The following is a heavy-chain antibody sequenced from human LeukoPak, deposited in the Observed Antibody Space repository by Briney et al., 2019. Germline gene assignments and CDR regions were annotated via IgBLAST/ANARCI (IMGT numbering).Heavy chain of an antibody. CDR3: VRDGRGYSGYDSDYFDY. CDR1: GDSVSSDNAA. D-gene: IGHD5-12*01. Sequence: SQTLALTCAISGDSVSSDNAAWNWIRQSPSRGLEWLGRTYYRSKWYNDYAVSVKSRITINPDTSKNQFSLQLNSVTPEDTAVYYCVRDGRGYSGYDSDYFDYWGPGTLVTVSS. CDR2: TYYRSKWYN. V-gene: IGHV6-1*01. J-gene: IGHJ4*02.